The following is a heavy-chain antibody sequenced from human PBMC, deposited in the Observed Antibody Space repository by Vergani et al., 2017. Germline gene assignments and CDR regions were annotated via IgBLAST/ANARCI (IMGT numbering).Heavy chain of an antibody. Sequence: EVQLVESGGGLVQPGRSLRLSCAASGFTFDDYAMHWVRQAPGKGLEWVSGISWNSGSIGYADSVKGRFTISRDNAKNSLYLQMNSLRAEDTALYYCAKDLGTDYGDYYYYGMDVWGQGP. D-gene: IGHD4-17*01. CDR3: AKDLGTDYGDYYYYGMDV. J-gene: IGHJ6*02. CDR1: GFTFDDYA. CDR2: ISWNSGSI. V-gene: IGHV3-9*01.